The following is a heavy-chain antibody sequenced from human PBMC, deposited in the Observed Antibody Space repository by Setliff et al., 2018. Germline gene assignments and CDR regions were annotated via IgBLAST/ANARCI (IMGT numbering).Heavy chain of an antibody. Sequence: SETLSLTCSVSGDSISSGDYYWSWIRQPAGKGLEWIGHIYTTGGTMYNPSLNSRVTISLDTSKNQFSLKLSSVTAADTAVYYCARRRGNYSWYFDSWGQGTLVTAPQ. CDR2: IYTTGGT. J-gene: IGHJ4*02. CDR3: ARRRGNYSWYFDS. D-gene: IGHD1-26*01. CDR1: GDSISSGDYY. V-gene: IGHV4-61*09.